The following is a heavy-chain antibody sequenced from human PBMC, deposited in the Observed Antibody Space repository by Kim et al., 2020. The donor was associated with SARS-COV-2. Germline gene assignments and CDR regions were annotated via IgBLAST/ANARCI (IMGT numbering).Heavy chain of an antibody. CDR2: IYPGDSNT. D-gene: IGHD3-3*01. J-gene: IGHJ6*02. Sequence: GESLQISCKGSGYSFTSYWIGWVRQMPGKGLEWMGIIYPGDSNTRYSPSFQGQVTISADKSISTAYLQWSSLKASDTAMYYCARQGITIFGVVYGMDVWGQGTTVTVSS. V-gene: IGHV5-51*01. CDR1: GYSFTSYW. CDR3: ARQGITIFGVVYGMDV.